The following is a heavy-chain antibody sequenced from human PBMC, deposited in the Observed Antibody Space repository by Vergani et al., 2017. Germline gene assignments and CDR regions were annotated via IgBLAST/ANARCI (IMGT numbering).Heavy chain of an antibody. V-gene: IGHV4-4*07. J-gene: IGHJ4*02. CDR1: GGSISSYY. D-gene: IGHD5-12*01. CDR2: IYTSGST. CDR3: AGTDSGYDSFDY. Sequence: QVQLQESGPGLVQPSETLSLTCTASGGSISSYYWSWIRQPAGKGLEWIGRIYTSGSTNYNPSLKSRVTMSVDTSKNQFSLKLSSVTAADTAVYDCAGTDSGYDSFDYWGQGTLVTVSS.